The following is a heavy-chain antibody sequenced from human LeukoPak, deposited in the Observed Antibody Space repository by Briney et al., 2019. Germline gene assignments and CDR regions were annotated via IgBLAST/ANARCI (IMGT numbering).Heavy chain of an antibody. CDR3: ARDFCSSTSCLNWFDP. V-gene: IGHV1-24*01. CDR1: GYTLTELS. Sequence: ASVKVSCKVSGYTLTELSMHWVRQAPGKGLEWMGGFDPEDGETIYAQKFQGRVTITADESTSTAYMELSSLRSEDTAVYYCARDFCSSTSCLNWFDPWGQGTLVTVSS. D-gene: IGHD2-2*01. J-gene: IGHJ5*02. CDR2: FDPEDGET.